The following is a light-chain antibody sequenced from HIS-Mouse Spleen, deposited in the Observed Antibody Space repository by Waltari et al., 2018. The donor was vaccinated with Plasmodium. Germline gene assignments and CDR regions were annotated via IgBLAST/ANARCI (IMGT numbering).Light chain of an antibody. CDR1: TSAVGSYTL. CDR2: EGS. V-gene: IGLV2-23*03. Sequence: QSALTQPASVSGSPGQSITISCTGTTSAVGSYTLVSSYQQHPAKAPKLMIYEGSTRPSGVSNRFSGSKSGNTASLTISGLQAEDEADYYCCSYAGSSTFVVFGGGTKLTVL. J-gene: IGLJ2*01. CDR3: CSYAGSSTFVV.